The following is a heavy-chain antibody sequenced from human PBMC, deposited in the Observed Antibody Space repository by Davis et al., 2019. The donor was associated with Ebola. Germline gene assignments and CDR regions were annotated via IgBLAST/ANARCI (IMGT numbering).Heavy chain of an antibody. D-gene: IGHD4-17*01. CDR1: GFTFSSYA. CDR2: ISYDGSNK. Sequence: GESLKISCAASGFTFSSYAMHWVRQAPGKGLEWVAVISYDGSNKYYADSVKGRFTISRDNSKNTLYLQMNSLRAEDTAVYYCARADPYGERTGGMDVWGQGTTVTVSS. J-gene: IGHJ6*02. CDR3: ARADPYGERTGGMDV. V-gene: IGHV3-30-3*01.